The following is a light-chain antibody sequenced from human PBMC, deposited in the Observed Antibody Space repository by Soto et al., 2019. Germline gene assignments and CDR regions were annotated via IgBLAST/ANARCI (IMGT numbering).Light chain of an antibody. Sequence: QCALTQPASVSGSPGQSITISCTGTSSDVGGYNYVSWYQQHPGKAPKLMIYDVSNRPSGVSNRFSGSKSGNTASLTISGLQAEVEADYYCSSYTSSSTAVVFGGGTKLTVL. CDR3: SSYTSSSTAVV. CDR2: DVS. J-gene: IGLJ2*01. CDR1: SSDVGGYNY. V-gene: IGLV2-14*01.